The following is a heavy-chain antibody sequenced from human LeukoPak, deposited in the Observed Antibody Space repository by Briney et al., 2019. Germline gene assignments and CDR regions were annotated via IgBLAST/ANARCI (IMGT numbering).Heavy chain of an antibody. Sequence: GGSLRLSCAASGFTFSSYGMHWVRQAPGKGLEWVAVISYDGSNKYYADSVKGRFTISRDNSKNTLYLQMNSLRAEDTAVYYCARDSPGYLAYDSWGQGTLVTVSS. V-gene: IGHV3-30*03. D-gene: IGHD1-1*01. CDR3: ARDSPGYLAYDS. J-gene: IGHJ4*02. CDR1: GFTFSSYG. CDR2: ISYDGSNK.